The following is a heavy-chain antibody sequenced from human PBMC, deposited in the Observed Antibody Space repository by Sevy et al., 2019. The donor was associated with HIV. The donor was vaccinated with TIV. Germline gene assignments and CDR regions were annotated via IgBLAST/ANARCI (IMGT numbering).Heavy chain of an antibody. D-gene: IGHD6-13*01. V-gene: IGHV3-23*01. J-gene: IGHJ4*02. CDR2: ISGSGGST. Sequence: GGSLRLSCAASGFTFSSYAMSWVRQAPGKGLEWVSAISGSGGSTYYADSVKGRFTISRDNSKNTLYLQMNSLRAEDTAVYYCPKRSSSVWYYIGYWGQGTLATVSS. CDR1: GFTFSSYA. CDR3: PKRSSSVWYYIGY.